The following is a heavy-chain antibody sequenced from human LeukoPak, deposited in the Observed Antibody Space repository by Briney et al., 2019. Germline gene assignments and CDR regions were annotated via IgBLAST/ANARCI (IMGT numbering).Heavy chain of an antibody. D-gene: IGHD2-2*01. V-gene: IGHV3-30*18. CDR2: ISYDGSNK. J-gene: IGHJ5*02. Sequence: PGRSLRLSCAASGFTFSSYGMHWVRQAPGKGLEWVAVISYDGSNKYYADSVKGRFTISRDNSKNTLYLQMNSLRAEDTAVYYCAKDPLGYCSSTSCWGWFDPWGQGTLVTVSS. CDR3: AKDPLGYCSSTSCWGWFDP. CDR1: GFTFSSYG.